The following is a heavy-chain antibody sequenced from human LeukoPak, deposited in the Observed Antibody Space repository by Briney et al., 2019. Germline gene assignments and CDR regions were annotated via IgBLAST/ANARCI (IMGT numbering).Heavy chain of an antibody. D-gene: IGHD5-18*01. Sequence: GASVKVSCKASGGTFSSYAISWVRQAPGQGLEWMGGIIPIFGTANYAQKFQGRVTITADESTSTAYMELSSLRSEDTAVYYCASGRFSYGSPTFFDYWGQGTLVTVSS. CDR2: IIPIFGTA. J-gene: IGHJ4*02. CDR3: ASGRFSYGSPTFFDY. V-gene: IGHV1-69*13. CDR1: GGTFSSYA.